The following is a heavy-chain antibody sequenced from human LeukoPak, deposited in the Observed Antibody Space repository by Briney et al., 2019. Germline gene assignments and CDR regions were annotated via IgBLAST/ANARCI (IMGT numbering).Heavy chain of an antibody. CDR2: IIPILGIA. V-gene: IGHV1-69*04. J-gene: IGHJ5*02. D-gene: IGHD1-1*01. CDR3: ASFQYYNQDWFDP. Sequence: GASVKVSCKASGGTFSSYAISWVRQAPGQGLEWMGRIIPILGIANYAQKFQGRVTITADKSTSTAYMGLSSLRSEDTAVYYCASFQYYNQDWFDPWGQGTLVTVSS. CDR1: GGTFSSYA.